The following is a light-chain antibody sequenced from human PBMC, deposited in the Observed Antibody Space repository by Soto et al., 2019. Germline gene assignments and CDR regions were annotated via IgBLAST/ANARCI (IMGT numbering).Light chain of an antibody. CDR2: WAS. CDR3: QQYYSSPRT. J-gene: IGKJ1*01. CDR1: RSVLHSSYNKNY. Sequence: DIVMTQSPDSLAVSLGERATINCKSSRSVLHSSYNKNYLAWYQQKPGQPPNLLIYWASTRESGVPDRFSGSGSGTDFTLTISSLQAEDVAVYFCQQYYSSPRTFGQGTKVEIK. V-gene: IGKV4-1*01.